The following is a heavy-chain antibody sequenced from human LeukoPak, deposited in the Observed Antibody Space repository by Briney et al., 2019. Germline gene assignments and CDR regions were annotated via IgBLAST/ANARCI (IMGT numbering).Heavy chain of an antibody. CDR2: IYNGGST. V-gene: IGHV3-66*01. J-gene: IGHJ4*02. CDR3: ARVGLGYCSGGSCSNSDY. D-gene: IGHD2-15*01. CDR1: GFTVSSNY. Sequence: GGSLRLSCAASGFTVSSNYMSWVRQAPGKGLEWVSVIYNGGSTYYADSVKGRFTISRDNSKNTLYLQMNSLRAEDTAVYYCARVGLGYCSGGSCSNSDYWGQGTLVTVSS.